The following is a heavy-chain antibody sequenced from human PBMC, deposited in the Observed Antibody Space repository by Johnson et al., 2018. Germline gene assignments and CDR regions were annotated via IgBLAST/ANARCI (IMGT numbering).Heavy chain of an antibody. V-gene: IGHV3-74*01. J-gene: IGHJ3*02. CDR3: ATGDSHAFDI. CDR2: ISSDGSST. CDR1: GFTLSSYW. Sequence: EVQLLESGGGLVQPGGSLRLSCAASGFTLSSYWMHWVRQAPGKGLVWVSRISSDGSSTSYADSAKGRFTISRDNAKNTLYLQMNSLRVEDTAVYYCATGDSHAFDIWGQGTMVSVSS. D-gene: IGHD7-27*01.